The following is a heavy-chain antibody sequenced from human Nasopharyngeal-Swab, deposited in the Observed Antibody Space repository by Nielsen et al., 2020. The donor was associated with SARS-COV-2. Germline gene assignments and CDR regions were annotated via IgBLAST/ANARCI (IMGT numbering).Heavy chain of an antibody. V-gene: IGHV1-69*13. CDR1: GGIFSTYP. CDR3: ARERPEHYFDL. CDR2: IIPIVATA. D-gene: IGHD2-21*01. J-gene: IGHJ4*02. Sequence: SVKVSCKTSGGIFSTYPISWVREAPGQGLEWMGGIIPIVATANYAQKFQGRVTITADESTSTVHMELSSLRSEDTAVYYCARERPEHYFDLWGPGTLVTVSS.